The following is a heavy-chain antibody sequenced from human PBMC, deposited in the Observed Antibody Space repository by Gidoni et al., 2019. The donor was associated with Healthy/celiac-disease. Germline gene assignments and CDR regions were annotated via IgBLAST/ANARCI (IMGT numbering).Heavy chain of an antibody. Sequence: QVQLQQWGAGLLKPSETLSLTCAVYGGSFSGYYWSWIRQPPGKGLEWIGEINQSGSTNYNPSLKSRVTISVDTSKNQFSLKLSSVTAADTAVYYCARGSGVLGYYYMDVWGKGTTVTVSS. CDR2: INQSGST. CDR3: ARGSGVLGYYYMDV. J-gene: IGHJ6*03. V-gene: IGHV4-34*01. CDR1: GGSFSGYY. D-gene: IGHD2-15*01.